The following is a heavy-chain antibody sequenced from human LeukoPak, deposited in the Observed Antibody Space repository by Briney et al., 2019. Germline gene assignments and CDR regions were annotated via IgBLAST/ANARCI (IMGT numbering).Heavy chain of an antibody. Sequence: ASVKVSCKASGYTFTGYYMHWVRQAPGQGLEWMGWISAYNGNTNYAQKLQGRVTMTTDTSTSTAYMELRSLRSDDTAVYYCARGILEWLFSWFDPWGQGTLVTVSS. D-gene: IGHD3-3*01. J-gene: IGHJ5*02. CDR2: ISAYNGNT. CDR1: GYTFTGYY. CDR3: ARGILEWLFSWFDP. V-gene: IGHV1-18*04.